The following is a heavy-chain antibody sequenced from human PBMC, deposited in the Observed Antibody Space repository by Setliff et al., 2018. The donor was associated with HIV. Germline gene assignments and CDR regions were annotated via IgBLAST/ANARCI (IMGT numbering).Heavy chain of an antibody. CDR1: GFTFSNYA. CDR3: AKELAASGLGYFDS. J-gene: IGHJ4*02. D-gene: IGHD3-22*01. V-gene: IGHV3-23*01. Sequence: RGSLKISCAASGFTFSNYAMSWVRQAPGEGLEWVSAILSTGERTFYADSVKGRFTISRDNSKNTVYLQMNSLRAEDTAEYYCAKELAASGLGYFDSWGRGILVTVSS. CDR2: ILSTGERT.